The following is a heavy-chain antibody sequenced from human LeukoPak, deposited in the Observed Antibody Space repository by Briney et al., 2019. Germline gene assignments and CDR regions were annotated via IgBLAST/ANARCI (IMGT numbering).Heavy chain of an antibody. Sequence: PSETVSLTCTVSGGSISSSSYYWGWIRQPPGKGLEWIGSIYYSGSTYYNPSLKSRVTISVDTSKNQFSLKLSSVTAADTAVYYCARLVVGVVSNWFDPWGQGTLVTVSS. V-gene: IGHV4-39*01. CDR3: ARLVVGVVSNWFDP. J-gene: IGHJ5*02. D-gene: IGHD3-3*01. CDR1: GGSISSSSYY. CDR2: IYYSGST.